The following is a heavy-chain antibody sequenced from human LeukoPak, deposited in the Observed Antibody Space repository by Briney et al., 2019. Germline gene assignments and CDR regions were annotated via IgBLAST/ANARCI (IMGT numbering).Heavy chain of an antibody. CDR1: GGSISSGGYY. Sequence: SQTLSLTCTVSGGSISSGGYYWSWIRQHPGKGLEWIGYIYYSGSTYYNPSLKSRVTISVDTSKNQFSLKLSSVTAADTAVYYCAKDKEGSSGWYEVDYWGQGTLVTVSS. J-gene: IGHJ4*02. CDR3: AKDKEGSSGWYEVDY. CDR2: IYYSGST. V-gene: IGHV4-31*03. D-gene: IGHD6-19*01.